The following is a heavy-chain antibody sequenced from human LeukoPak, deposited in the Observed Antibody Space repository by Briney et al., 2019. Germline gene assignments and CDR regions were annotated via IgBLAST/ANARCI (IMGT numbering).Heavy chain of an antibody. CDR3: AKPSLIVVVTAPDY. CDR2: ISGSGGST. J-gene: IGHJ4*02. V-gene: IGHV3-23*01. D-gene: IGHD2-21*02. CDR1: GFTFSSYA. Sequence: PGGSLRLSCAASGFTFSSYAMSWVRQAPGKGLEWVSAISGSGGSTYYADSVKGRFTISRDNSKNTLYLQMNSLRAEDTAVYYCAKPSLIVVVTAPDYWGQGTLVTVSP.